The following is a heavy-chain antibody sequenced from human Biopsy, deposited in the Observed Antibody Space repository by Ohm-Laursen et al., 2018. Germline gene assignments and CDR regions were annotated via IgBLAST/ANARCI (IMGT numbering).Heavy chain of an antibody. Sequence: SETLSLTCRVSGVYISDYYWSWIRQPPGRGLEWVGSIYYSGSTNYNPSLKSRVTISADTSKSHLSLHLTSVTAADTAVYYCASRGLVMASDYYFDDWGQGTLVTVSS. J-gene: IGHJ4*02. D-gene: IGHD3/OR15-3a*01. V-gene: IGHV4-59*08. CDR1: GVYISDYY. CDR3: ASRGLVMASDYYFDD. CDR2: IYYSGST.